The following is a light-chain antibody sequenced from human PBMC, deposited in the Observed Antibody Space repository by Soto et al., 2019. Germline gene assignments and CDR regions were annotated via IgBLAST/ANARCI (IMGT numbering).Light chain of an antibody. CDR2: GAS. CDR1: QGISNW. CDR3: QQTNTFLPLT. J-gene: IGKJ4*01. V-gene: IGKV1-12*01. Sequence: DIPMTQSPSSVSASVGDRVTITCRASQGISNWLAWYQQQPGKAPKLLIYGASSLQSGVPSRFSGGGSGTYFTLIISSLQPEDFATYYCQQTNTFLPLTFGGGTKVEI.